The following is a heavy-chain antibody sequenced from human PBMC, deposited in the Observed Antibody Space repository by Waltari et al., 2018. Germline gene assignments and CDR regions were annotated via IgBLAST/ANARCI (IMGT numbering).Heavy chain of an antibody. CDR3: ARDRGRGLYFDS. CDR2: IHRSGRT. CDR1: GDAMSENYW. Sequence: QLQLQQSGPGLVKPSASLSLTSGVSGDAMSENYWWSWVRQSPETGLEWLGQIHRSGRTYYNSSLESRVSVSMDTSNNKFFLKLSSAIAGTAVYYCARDRGRGLYFDSWGQGTLVTVSP. D-gene: IGHD2-15*01. J-gene: IGHJ4*02. V-gene: IGHV4-4*02.